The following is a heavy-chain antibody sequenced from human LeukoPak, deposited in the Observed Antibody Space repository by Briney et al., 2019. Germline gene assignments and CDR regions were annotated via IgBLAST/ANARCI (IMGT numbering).Heavy chain of an antibody. J-gene: IGHJ4*02. CDR3: AKDSAGYSYGFDS. V-gene: IGHV3-23*01. Sequence: GGSLRLSCAASGFTFSSYAMSWVRQAPGKGLEWVSAISGSGGSTYYADSMKGRFTISRDNSKNTLYLQMNSLRAEDTAVYYCAKDSAGYSYGFDSWGQGTLVTVSS. CDR2: ISGSGGST. D-gene: IGHD5-18*01. CDR1: GFTFSSYA.